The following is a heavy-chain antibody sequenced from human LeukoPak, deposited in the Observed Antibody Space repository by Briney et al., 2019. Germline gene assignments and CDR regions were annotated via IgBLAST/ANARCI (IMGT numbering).Heavy chain of an antibody. J-gene: IGHJ4*02. V-gene: IGHV4-39*01. CDR2: IYYSGST. CDR3: AALSGVGVKIGFDY. Sequence: SETLSLTCTVSGGSISSSSYYWGWIRQPPGKGLEWIGSIYYSGSTYYNPSLKSRVTISVDTSKNQFSLKLSSVTAADTAVYYCAALSGVGVKIGFDYWGQGALVVVSS. D-gene: IGHD1-26*01. CDR1: GGSISSSSYY.